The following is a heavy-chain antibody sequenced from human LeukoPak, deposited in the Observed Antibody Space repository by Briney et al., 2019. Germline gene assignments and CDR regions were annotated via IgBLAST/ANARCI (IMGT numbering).Heavy chain of an antibody. Sequence: SQTLSLTCAISGDSVSSNSAAWNWIRQSPSRGLEWLGRTYYRSKWYNDYAVSVKSRITINPDTSKNQFSLQLNSVTPEDTAVYYCARGLRFRPYYDILTGKNDAFDIWGQGTMVTVSS. J-gene: IGHJ3*02. CDR3: ARGLRFRPYYDILTGKNDAFDI. CDR1: GDSVSSNSAA. V-gene: IGHV6-1*01. D-gene: IGHD3-9*01. CDR2: TYYRSKWYN.